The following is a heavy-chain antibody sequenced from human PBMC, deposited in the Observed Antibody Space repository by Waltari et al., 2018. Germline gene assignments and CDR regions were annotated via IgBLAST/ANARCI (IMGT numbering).Heavy chain of an antibody. CDR2: INQSGST. Sequence: QVQLQQWGAGLLKPSETLSLTCAVYGGSFSGYYWSWIRQPPGTGLEWIGEINQSGSTTDNPALKSRVTISVDTSKNQFSLKLSSVTAADTAVYYCATTYYDYVWGSYRSFDYWGQGTLVTVSS. D-gene: IGHD3-16*02. J-gene: IGHJ4*02. CDR1: GGSFSGYY. V-gene: IGHV4-34*01. CDR3: ATTYYDYVWGSYRSFDY.